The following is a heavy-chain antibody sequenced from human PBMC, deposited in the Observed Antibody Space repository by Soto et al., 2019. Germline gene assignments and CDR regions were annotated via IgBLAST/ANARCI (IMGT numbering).Heavy chain of an antibody. V-gene: IGHV4-59*01. CDR3: ALRSMAVVPEY. J-gene: IGHJ4*02. CDR1: GDSISTYY. CDR2: LYYGRSA. Sequence: QVQLQESGPGLVKPSETLSLTCAVSGDSISTYYCMWIRQPPGKGLESIGYLYYGRSANYNPSLKSRVTLSVDTSTIQCSLTLSSMTAADTAVYYCALRSMAVVPEYWGQGTLVTVSS. D-gene: IGHD3-22*01.